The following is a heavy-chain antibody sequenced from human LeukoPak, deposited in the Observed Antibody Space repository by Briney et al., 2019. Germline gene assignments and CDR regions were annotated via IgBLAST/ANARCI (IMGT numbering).Heavy chain of an antibody. V-gene: IGHV3-7*01. CDR2: INQEESEK. D-gene: IGHD3-16*02. CDR3: ARRYMATSAEDFDY. J-gene: IGHJ4*02. Sequence: GGSLRLSCSTSGFTFSSYNMNWVRQAPGKGLEWVANINQEESEKYYVDSVRGRFTISRDNAKNSLYLQMNSLRAEDTAVYYCARRYMATSAEDFDYWGQGTLVTVSS. CDR1: GFTFSSYN.